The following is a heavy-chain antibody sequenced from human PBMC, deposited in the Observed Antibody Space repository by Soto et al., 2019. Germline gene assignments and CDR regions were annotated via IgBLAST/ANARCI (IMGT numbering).Heavy chain of an antibody. Sequence: QVQLQESGPGLVKPSQTLSLTCSVSGGSINSGGYYWTWIRQHPGKGLEWIGNIFYSGSTSYNPSSNSRLTLSIDTSKTHFSLRLTSVTAADTAVYYCARNSVSKKIDFWGQGTLVTVSS. CDR2: IFYSGST. J-gene: IGHJ4*02. V-gene: IGHV4-31*03. CDR3: ARNSVSKKIDF. D-gene: IGHD1-26*01. CDR1: GGSINSGGYY.